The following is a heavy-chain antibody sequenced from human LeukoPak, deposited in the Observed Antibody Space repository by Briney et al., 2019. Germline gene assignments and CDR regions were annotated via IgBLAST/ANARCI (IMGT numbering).Heavy chain of an antibody. CDR2: IYFSGST. D-gene: IGHD5-12*01. V-gene: IGHV4-39*07. CDR3: ARYHSGYDDY. Sequence: PSETLSLTCTVSGGSISSSSYYWGWIRQPPGKGLEWIGSIYFSGSTYYNPSLKSRITISIDTSKNQFSLELSSVTAADTALYYCARYHSGYDDYWGQGTLVTVSS. CDR1: GGSISSSSYY. J-gene: IGHJ4*02.